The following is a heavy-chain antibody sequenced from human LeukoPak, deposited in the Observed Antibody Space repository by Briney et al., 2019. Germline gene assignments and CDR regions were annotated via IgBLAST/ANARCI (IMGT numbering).Heavy chain of an antibody. CDR3: ARDKAYGDSDEF. CDR1: GFTSSNYW. D-gene: IGHD4-17*01. V-gene: IGHV3-7*05. J-gene: IGHJ4*02. Sequence: GGSLRPSCAASGFTSSNYWMSWVRQAPGKGLEWVANIIQDGSEKNYVDSVKGRFTISRDNAKNSLYLQMNSLRAEDTAVYYCARDKAYGDSDEFWGQGTLVTVSS. CDR2: IIQDGSEK.